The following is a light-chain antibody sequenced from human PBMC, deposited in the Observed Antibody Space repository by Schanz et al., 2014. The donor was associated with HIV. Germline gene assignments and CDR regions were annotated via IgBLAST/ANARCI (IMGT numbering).Light chain of an antibody. CDR2: DVT. CDR1: SSDVGGYNY. Sequence: QSALTQPASVSGSSGQSITISCTGTSSDVGGYNYVSWYQQHPGKAPKLMIYDVTNRPSGVSNRFSGSKSGNTASLTISGLQPEDEADYYCSSYTSSNNLVFGGGTKLTVL. V-gene: IGLV2-14*03. J-gene: IGLJ2*01. CDR3: SSYTSSNNLV.